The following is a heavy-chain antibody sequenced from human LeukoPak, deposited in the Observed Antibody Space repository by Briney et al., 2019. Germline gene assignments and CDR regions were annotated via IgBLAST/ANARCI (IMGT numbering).Heavy chain of an antibody. CDR1: GFTFSSYA. Sequence: PGGSLRLSCAASGFTFSSYAMSWVRQAPGKGLEWVSAISGSGGSTYYADSVKGRFTIPRDNSKNTLYLQMNSLRAEDTAVYYCARHVLRYFDWLLIFDYWGQGTLVTVSS. J-gene: IGHJ4*02. D-gene: IGHD3-9*01. CDR3: ARHVLRYFDWLLIFDY. V-gene: IGHV3-23*01. CDR2: ISGSGGST.